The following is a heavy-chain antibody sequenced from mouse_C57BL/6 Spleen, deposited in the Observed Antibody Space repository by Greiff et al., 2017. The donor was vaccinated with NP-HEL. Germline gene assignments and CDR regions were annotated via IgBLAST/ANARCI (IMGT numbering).Heavy chain of an antibody. CDR2: IYPGGGYT. V-gene: IGHV1-63*01. Sequence: QVQLKESGAELVRPGTSVKMSCKASGYTFTNYWIGWAKQRPGHGLEWIGDIYPGGGYTNYNEKFKGKATLTADKSSSTAYMQFSSLTSEDSAIYYCARGYSNYCYFDYWGQGTTLTVSS. D-gene: IGHD2-5*01. J-gene: IGHJ2*01. CDR1: GYTFTNYW. CDR3: ARGYSNYCYFDY.